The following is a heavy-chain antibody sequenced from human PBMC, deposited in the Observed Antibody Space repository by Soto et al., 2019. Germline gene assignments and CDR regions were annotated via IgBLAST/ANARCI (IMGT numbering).Heavy chain of an antibody. V-gene: IGHV4-59*01. Sequence: SETLSLTCTVSGGSISSYYWSWIRQPPGKGLEWIGYIYYSGSTNYNPSLKSRVTISVDTSKNQFSLKLSSVTAADTAVYYCAGSPLGYCSGGSCYSVDYWGQGTLVTVSS. D-gene: IGHD2-15*01. CDR1: GGSISSYY. CDR2: IYYSGST. CDR3: AGSPLGYCSGGSCYSVDY. J-gene: IGHJ4*02.